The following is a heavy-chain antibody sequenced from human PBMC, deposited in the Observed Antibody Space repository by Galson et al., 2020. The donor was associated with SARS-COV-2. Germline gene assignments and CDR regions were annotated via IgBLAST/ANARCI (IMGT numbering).Heavy chain of an antibody. Sequence: GESLKISCAAPGFTFSSFWLSWVRRAPGKGLEWVANIKEDGSNKYYVDSVKGRFIISRDNAEQSLYLQMNSLRVEDTAVYYGARRGGASPGISGWGYGMDVWGRGTTVTVSS. D-gene: IGHD1-20*01. CDR2: IKEDGSNK. J-gene: IGHJ6*02. V-gene: IGHV3-7*01. CDR1: GFTFSSFW. CDR3: ARRGGASPGISGWGYGMDV.